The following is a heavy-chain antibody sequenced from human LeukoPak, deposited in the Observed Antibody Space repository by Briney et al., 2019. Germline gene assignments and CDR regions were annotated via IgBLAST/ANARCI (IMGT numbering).Heavy chain of an antibody. V-gene: IGHV3-53*01. Sequence: GGSLRLSCAASGLTVSSSYMSWVRQAPGKGLEWVSIIYNDGSTYYADSVKGRFTISRDNSKNTLYLQMNSLRAEDTALYYCAKGNIAELPAAPYYWGQGTLVTVSS. CDR2: IYNDGST. J-gene: IGHJ4*02. D-gene: IGHD2-2*01. CDR3: AKGNIAELPAAPYY. CDR1: GLTVSSSY.